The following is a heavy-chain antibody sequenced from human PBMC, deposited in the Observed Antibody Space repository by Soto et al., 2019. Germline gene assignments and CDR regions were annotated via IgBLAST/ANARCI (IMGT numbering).Heavy chain of an antibody. Sequence: VQLVESGGGLVQPGGSLRLSCAASGFAFGSYWMHWVRQAPGKGLVWVSRISQDGAIATQEDSVKGRFTISRDNAKNTLFLQMNSLRADDTAVYYCLRDQRHWNEFADQWGQGTLVTVSS. CDR2: ISQDGAIA. V-gene: IGHV3-74*01. CDR1: GFAFGSYW. J-gene: IGHJ4*02. CDR3: LRDQRHWNEFADQ. D-gene: IGHD1-1*01.